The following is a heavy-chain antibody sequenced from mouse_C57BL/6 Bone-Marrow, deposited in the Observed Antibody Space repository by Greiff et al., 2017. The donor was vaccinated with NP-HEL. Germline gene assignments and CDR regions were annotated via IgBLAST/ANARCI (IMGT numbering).Heavy chain of an antibody. CDR3: ARDTTVVPYYFDY. V-gene: IGHV1-64*01. CDR1: GYTFTSYW. J-gene: IGHJ2*01. Sequence: QVQLQQPGAELVKPGASVKLSCKASGYTFTSYWMHWVKQRPGQGLEWIGMIHPNSGSTNYNEKFKSKATLTVDKSSSTADMQLSSLTSEDSAVDYCARDTTVVPYYFDYWGQGTTLTVSA. CDR2: IHPNSGST. D-gene: IGHD1-1*01.